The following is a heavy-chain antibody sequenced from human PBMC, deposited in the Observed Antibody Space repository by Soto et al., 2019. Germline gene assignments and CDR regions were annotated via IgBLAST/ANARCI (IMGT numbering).Heavy chain of an antibody. V-gene: IGHV3-72*01. CDR1: GFTFSDHY. D-gene: IGHD5-12*01. CDR3: ARGVVATGYFDY. CDR2: SRDKVHSHTT. J-gene: IGHJ4*02. Sequence: EVQLAESGGGLVQPGGSLRLSCAASGFTFSDHYMDWVRQAPGKWLEWVGRSRDKVHSHTTEYAASVQGRFTISRGDSENSLYLQMNSLKTEDTAVYYCARGVVATGYFDYCGQGTLVTVSS.